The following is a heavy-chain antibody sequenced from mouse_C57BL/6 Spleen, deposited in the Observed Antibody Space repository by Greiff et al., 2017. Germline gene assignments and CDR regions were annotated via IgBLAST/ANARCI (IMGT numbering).Heavy chain of an antibody. CDR3: ARPLITTVVEALDY. CDR2: ISSGSSTI. Sequence: EVQLVESGGGLVKPGGSLKLSCAASGFTFSDYGMHWVRQAPEKGLEWLAYISSGSSTIYYADTVKGRFTISRDNAKNTLFLQMTSLRSEDTAMYYCARPLITTVVEALDYWGQGTTLTVSS. J-gene: IGHJ2*01. V-gene: IGHV5-17*01. D-gene: IGHD1-1*01. CDR1: GFTFSDYG.